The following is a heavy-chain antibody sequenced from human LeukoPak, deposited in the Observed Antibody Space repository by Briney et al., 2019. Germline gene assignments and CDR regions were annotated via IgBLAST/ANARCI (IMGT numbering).Heavy chain of an antibody. CDR3: ARGLRFLEWLFSGPDY. J-gene: IGHJ4*02. V-gene: IGHV1-46*01. D-gene: IGHD3-3*01. CDR1: GYTFTSYY. CDR2: INPSGGST. Sequence: ASVKVSCKASGYTFTSYYMHWVRQAPGQGLEWMGIINPSGGSTSYAQKFQGGVTMTRDTSTSTVYMELSSLRSEDTAVYYCARGLRFLEWLFSGPDYWGQGTLVTVSS.